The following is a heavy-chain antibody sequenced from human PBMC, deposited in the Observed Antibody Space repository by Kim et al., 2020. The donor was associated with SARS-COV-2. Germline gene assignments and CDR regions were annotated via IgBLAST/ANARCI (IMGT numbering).Heavy chain of an antibody. V-gene: IGHV3-74*01. CDR3: ARILADELERRYYYYYGMDV. D-gene: IGHD1-1*01. Sequence: GGSLRLSCAASGFTFSSYWMHWVRQAPGKGLVWVSRINSDGSSTSYADSVKGRFTISRDNAKNTLYLQMNSLRAEDTAVYYCARILADELERRYYYYYGMDVWGQGTTVTVSS. CDR1: GFTFSSYW. J-gene: IGHJ6*02. CDR2: INSDGSST.